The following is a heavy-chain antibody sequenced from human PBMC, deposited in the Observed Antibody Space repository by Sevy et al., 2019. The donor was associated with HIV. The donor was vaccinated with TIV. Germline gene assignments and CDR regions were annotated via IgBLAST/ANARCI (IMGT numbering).Heavy chain of an antibody. Sequence: ASVKVFCKASGGTFSSDAISWVRQAPGQGLEWMGGIIPMFGTANYAQKFQRRVTITADESTSTAYMDLSSLRSEDTAVYYCARGRRLSGGNDYYYYYGMDVWGQGTTVTVSS. CDR3: ARGRRLSGGNDYYYYYGMDV. D-gene: IGHD2-15*01. V-gene: IGHV1-69*13. CDR2: IIPMFGTA. CDR1: GGTFSSDA. J-gene: IGHJ6*02.